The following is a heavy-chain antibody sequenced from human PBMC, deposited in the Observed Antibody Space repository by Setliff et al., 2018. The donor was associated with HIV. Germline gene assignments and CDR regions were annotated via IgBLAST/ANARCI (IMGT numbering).Heavy chain of an antibody. CDR3: ARAHFLVAMTRNWFDP. CDR2: MNPNSGDT. Sequence: ASVKVSCKASGYTLTSYEINWVRQATGQGLEWMGWMNPNSGDTGYAQKFQGRVTMTRNTSISTAFMELSSLRSEDTAVYYCARAHFLVAMTRNWFDPWGQGTLVTVSS. J-gene: IGHJ5*02. CDR1: GYTLTSYE. D-gene: IGHD5-12*01. V-gene: IGHV1-8*02.